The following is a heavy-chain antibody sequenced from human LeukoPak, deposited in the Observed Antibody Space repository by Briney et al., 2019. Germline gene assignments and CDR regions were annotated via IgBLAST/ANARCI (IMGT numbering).Heavy chain of an antibody. CDR2: IYYSGST. Sequence: GSLRLSCAASGFNVSSKYMSWVRQAPGKGLEWIGSIYYSGSTYYNPSLKSRVTISVDTSKNQFSLKLSSVTAADTAVYYCARHYQLPYFDYWGQGTLVTVSS. D-gene: IGHD2-2*01. CDR1: GFNVSSKY. V-gene: IGHV4-39*01. J-gene: IGHJ4*02. CDR3: ARHYQLPYFDY.